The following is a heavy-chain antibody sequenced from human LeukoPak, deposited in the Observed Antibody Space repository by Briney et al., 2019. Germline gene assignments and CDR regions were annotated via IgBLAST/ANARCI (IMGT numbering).Heavy chain of an antibody. CDR2: ISAYNGNT. J-gene: IGHJ6*02. CDR3: ARAGSGSYYNPYYYGMDV. CDR1: GYTFTSYG. Sequence: GASVTVSCKASGYTFTSYGISWVRQAPGQGLEWMGWISAYNGNTNYAQKPQGRVTMTTDTSTSTAYMELRSLRSDDTAVYYCARAGSGSYYNPYYYGMDVWGQGTTVTVSS. D-gene: IGHD3-10*01. V-gene: IGHV1-18*01.